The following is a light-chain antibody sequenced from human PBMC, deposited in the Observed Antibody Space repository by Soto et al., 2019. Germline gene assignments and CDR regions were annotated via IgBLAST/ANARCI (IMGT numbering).Light chain of an antibody. V-gene: IGKV3-15*01. CDR3: QQYYSSPWT. Sequence: EIVMTQSPATLSVSPGERATLSCRASQSVSSNLAWYQQKPGQAPRLLIYGASTRATGIPARFSGSGSGTDFTLTISRLEPEDFAVYYCQQYYSSPWTFGLGTKVDI. J-gene: IGKJ1*01. CDR2: GAS. CDR1: QSVSSN.